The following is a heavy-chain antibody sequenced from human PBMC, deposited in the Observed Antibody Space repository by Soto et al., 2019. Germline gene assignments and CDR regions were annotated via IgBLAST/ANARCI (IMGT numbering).Heavy chain of an antibody. CDR3: AKDSPHRHRYCSSTSCSRNHYYYGMDV. D-gene: IGHD2-2*01. CDR2: ISWNSGSI. Sequence: GGSLRLSCAASGFTFDDYAMHWVRQAPGKGLEWVSGISWNSGSIGYADSVKGRFTISRTNAKNYLYLQMNSLRAEDTALYYCAKDSPHRHRYCSSTSCSRNHYYYGMDVWGQGTTVTVSS. V-gene: IGHV3-9*01. CDR1: GFTFDDYA. J-gene: IGHJ6*02.